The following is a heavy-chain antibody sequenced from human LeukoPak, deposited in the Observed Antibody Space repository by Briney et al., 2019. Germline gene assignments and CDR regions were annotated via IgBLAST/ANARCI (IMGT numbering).Heavy chain of an antibody. D-gene: IGHD3-10*01. CDR3: AKDQSAAAYYYGSGSLDY. J-gene: IGHJ4*02. V-gene: IGHV3-30*18. CDR1: GFTFRSYG. Sequence: GGSLRLSCAASGFTFRSYGMHWVRQAPGKGLEWVAVISYDGSNKYYADSVKGRFTISRDNSKNTLYLQMNSLRAEDTAVYYCAKDQSAAAYYYGSGSLDYWGQGTLVTVSS. CDR2: ISYDGSNK.